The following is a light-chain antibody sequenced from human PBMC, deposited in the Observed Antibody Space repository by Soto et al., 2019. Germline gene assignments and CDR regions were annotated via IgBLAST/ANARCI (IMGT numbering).Light chain of an antibody. J-gene: IGLJ3*02. CDR2: LEGSGIY. CDR1: SGHSRYI. Sequence: QPVLTQSSSASASLGSSVKLTCTLSSGHSRYIIAWHQQQPGKAPRYLMKLEGSGIYNKGSGVPDRFSGSRSGADRFLTISNLQFDDAADYYCETWDSHTRVFGGGTKLTVL. V-gene: IGLV4-60*02. CDR3: ETWDSHTRV.